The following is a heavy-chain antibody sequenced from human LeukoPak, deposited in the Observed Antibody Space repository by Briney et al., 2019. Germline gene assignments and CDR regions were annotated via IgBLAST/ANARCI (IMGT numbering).Heavy chain of an antibody. D-gene: IGHD2-2*03. J-gene: IGHJ6*02. CDR3: ARLGFGYCSSTSCYYYYGMDV. CDR2: IIPIFGTA. Sequence: ASVKVSCKASGGTFSSYAISWVRQAPGQGLEWMGGIIPIFGTANYAQKFQGRVTITADESTSTAYMELSSLRSEDTAVYYCARLGFGYCSSTSCYYYYGMDVWGQGTTVTVSS. CDR1: GGTFSSYA. V-gene: IGHV1-69*13.